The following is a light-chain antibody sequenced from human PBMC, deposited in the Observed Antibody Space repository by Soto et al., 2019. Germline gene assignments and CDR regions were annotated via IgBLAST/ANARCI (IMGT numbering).Light chain of an antibody. CDR1: SSDVGGYNY. V-gene: IGLV2-14*01. CDR3: SSYTTSSTWV. Sequence: QSALTQPASVSGSPGQSITISCTGTSSDVGGYNYVSWYQQHPGKAPKLIIYEVSNRSSGVSNRFSGSKSGNTASLTISGLQAVDEADYYCSSYTTSSTWVFGGGTKLTVL. CDR2: EVS. J-gene: IGLJ3*02.